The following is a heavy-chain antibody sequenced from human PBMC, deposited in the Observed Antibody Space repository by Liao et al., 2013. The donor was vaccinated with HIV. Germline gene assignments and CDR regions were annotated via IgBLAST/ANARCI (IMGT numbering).Heavy chain of an antibody. CDR3: ARDVVNWFDP. CDR2: IYSSGST. CDR1: GGSFSGYY. D-gene: IGHD2-15*01. J-gene: IGHJ5*02. Sequence: QVQLQQWGAGLLKPSETLSLTCAVYGGSFSGYYWSWIRQPAGKGLEWIGRIYSSGSTNYNPSLKSRVTISLDTSKHQFSLRLSSVTATDTAVYYCARDVVNWFDPWGQGTLVTVSS. V-gene: IGHV4-59*10.